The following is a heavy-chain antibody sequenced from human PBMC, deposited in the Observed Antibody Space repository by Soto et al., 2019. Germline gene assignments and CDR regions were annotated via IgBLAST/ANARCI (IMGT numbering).Heavy chain of an antibody. CDR1: GYTFTGHY. CDR2: LNPNSVGT. J-gene: IGHJ3*02. D-gene: IGHD3-10*01. Sequence: GASVKVSCKASGYTFTGHYMHWVRQAPGQGLEWMGWLNPNSVGTNYAQKFQGRVAMTRGTSISTAYMELSRLRSDDTAVYYCAREPMVRAAHGFDIWGQGTMVTVSS. CDR3: AREPMVRAAHGFDI. V-gene: IGHV1-2*02.